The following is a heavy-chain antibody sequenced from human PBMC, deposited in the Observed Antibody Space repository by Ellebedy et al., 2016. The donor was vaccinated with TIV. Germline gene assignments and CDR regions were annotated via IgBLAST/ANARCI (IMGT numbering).Heavy chain of an antibody. CDR2: MHGSGRGI. CDR3: AKDVVFGDGKWEIDV. Sequence: GESLKISCEASGFTFSAFAMGLVRQTLGNGLAWVSGMHGSGRGISYSESVKGRFIISRDNSKNIVYLQMNRLRAEDTAIYYSAKDVVFGDGKWEIDVWGQGTTVTVSS. V-gene: IGHV3-23*01. D-gene: IGHD1-26*01. CDR1: GFTFSAFA. J-gene: IGHJ6*02.